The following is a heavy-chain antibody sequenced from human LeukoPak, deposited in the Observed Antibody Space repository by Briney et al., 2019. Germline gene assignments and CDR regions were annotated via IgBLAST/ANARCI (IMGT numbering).Heavy chain of an antibody. J-gene: IGHJ6*02. CDR1: SGSFSGYY. CDR2: INHSGST. V-gene: IGHV4-34*01. Sequence: SETLSLTCAVYSGSFSGYYWSWIRQPPGKGLEWIGEINHSGSTNYNPSLKSRVTISEDTSKNQFSLKLSSVTAADTAVYYCARGSPAAMIYYYYYGMDVWGQGTTVTVSS. D-gene: IGHD2-2*01. CDR3: ARGSPAAMIYYYYYGMDV.